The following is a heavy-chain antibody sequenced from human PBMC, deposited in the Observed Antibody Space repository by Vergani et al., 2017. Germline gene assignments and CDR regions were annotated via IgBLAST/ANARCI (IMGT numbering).Heavy chain of an antibody. CDR2: LSGSGGST. J-gene: IGHJ4*02. D-gene: IGHD3-9*01. V-gene: IGHV3-23*01. Sequence: EVQLLESGGGLVQPGGSLRLSCAASGFTFSSYAMTWVRQAPGKGLEWVSTLSGSGGSTYYADSVKGRFTISRDNSKNTLSLQMNSLRAEDTAVYYCAKGVRYFDWLDYWGQGTLVTVSS. CDR3: AKGVRYFDWLDY. CDR1: GFTFSSYA.